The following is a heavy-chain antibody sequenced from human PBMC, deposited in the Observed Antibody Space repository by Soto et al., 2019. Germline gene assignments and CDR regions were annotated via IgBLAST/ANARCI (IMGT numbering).Heavy chain of an antibody. J-gene: IGHJ5*02. CDR2: IIPIFGTA. CDR1: VVTFSSYA. CDR3: AAYSSSWSGWFDP. D-gene: IGHD6-13*01. V-gene: IGHV1-69*13. Sequence: SVKVSCKSSVVTFSSYAIIWLRHAPGQGLEWMGGIIPIFGTANYAQKFQGRVTITADESTSTAYMELSSLRSEDTAVYYCAAYSSSWSGWFDPWGQGTLVTVSS.